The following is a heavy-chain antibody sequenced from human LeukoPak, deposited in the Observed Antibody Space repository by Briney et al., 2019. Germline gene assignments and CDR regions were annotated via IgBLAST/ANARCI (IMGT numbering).Heavy chain of an antibody. J-gene: IGHJ4*02. V-gene: IGHV4-4*02. CDR3: ARVDYYGSGSIDY. Sequence: SETLSLTCAVSGGSISSSNWWSWVRQPPGKGLEWIGEIYHSGSTNYNPSLKSRVTISVDKSKNQFSLKLSSVTAADTAVYYCARVDYYGSGSIDYWGQGTLVTVSS. D-gene: IGHD3-10*01. CDR2: IYHSGST. CDR1: GGSISSSNW.